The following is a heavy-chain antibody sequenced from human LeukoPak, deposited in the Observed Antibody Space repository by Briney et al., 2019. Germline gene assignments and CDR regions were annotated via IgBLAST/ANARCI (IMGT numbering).Heavy chain of an antibody. Sequence: ASVKVSCKASGYTFTGYYMHWVRQAPGQGLEWMGWINPNSGGTNYAQKLQGRVTMTTDTSTSTAYMELRSLRSDDTAMYYCARTPSTSETAAGSFDSWGQGTLVTVSS. V-gene: IGHV1-2*02. D-gene: IGHD6-13*01. J-gene: IGHJ4*02. CDR3: ARTPSTSETAAGSFDS. CDR1: GYTFTGYY. CDR2: INPNSGGT.